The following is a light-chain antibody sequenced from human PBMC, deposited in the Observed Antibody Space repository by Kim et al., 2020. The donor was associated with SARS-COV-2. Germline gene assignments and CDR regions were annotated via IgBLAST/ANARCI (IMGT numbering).Light chain of an antibody. V-gene: IGLV2-14*04. Sequence: GQSITISCTGTSSDVGGYNYVSWYQQHPGKAPKLMIYDVSKRPSGVSNRFSGSKSGNTASLTISGRQAEDEADYYCSSYTSSSTPVFGGGTQLTVL. CDR2: DVS. CDR3: SSYTSSSTPV. J-gene: IGLJ3*02. CDR1: SSDVGGYNY.